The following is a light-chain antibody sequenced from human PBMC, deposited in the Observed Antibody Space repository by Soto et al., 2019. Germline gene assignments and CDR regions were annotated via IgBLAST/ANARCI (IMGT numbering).Light chain of an antibody. CDR3: QSYDSSNRWV. CDR1: SGSIASNY. V-gene: IGLV6-57*03. J-gene: IGLJ3*02. Sequence: FVLTQPHSVSESPGKTVTISCTRSSGSIASNYVQWYQQRPGSAPTTVIYEDNQRPSGVPDRFSGSIDSSSNSASLTISGLKTEDEADYYCQSYDSSNRWVFGGGTQLTVL. CDR2: EDN.